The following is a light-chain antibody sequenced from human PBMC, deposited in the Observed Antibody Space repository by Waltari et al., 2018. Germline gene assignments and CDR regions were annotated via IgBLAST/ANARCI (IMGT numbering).Light chain of an antibody. CDR2: DAS. CDR1: QGVTKY. Sequence: LSLSPGERATLSCRPSQGVTKYLSWYQLKPGQAPRLLIYDASNRATGIPTRFSGSGSGTDFTLTISSLEPDDFAVYFCHLRSNWRYTFGQGTKLEIK. J-gene: IGKJ2*01. V-gene: IGKV3-11*01. CDR3: HLRSNWRYT.